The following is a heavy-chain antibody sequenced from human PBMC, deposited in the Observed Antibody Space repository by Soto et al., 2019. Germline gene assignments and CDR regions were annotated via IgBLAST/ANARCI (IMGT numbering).Heavy chain of an antibody. V-gene: IGHV3-48*02. D-gene: IGHD6-13*01. CDR2: ISSSSSTI. CDR1: GFTFSSYS. J-gene: IGHJ6*02. CDR3: ARDFGKIAAAGYGMDV. Sequence: LRLSCAASGFTFSSYSMNWVRQAPGKGLEWVSYISSSSSTIYYADSVKGRFTISRDNAKNSLYLQMNSLRDEDTAVYYCARDFGKIAAAGYGMDVWGQGTTVTVSS.